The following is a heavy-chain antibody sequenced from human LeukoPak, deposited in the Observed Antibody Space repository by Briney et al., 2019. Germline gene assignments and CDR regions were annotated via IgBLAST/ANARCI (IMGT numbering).Heavy chain of an antibody. Sequence: GGSLRLSCAASGFTFSSSGMHLVRQAPGKGLEWVTFIGYDGSNNYDGSSKYYADSVKGRFTISRDNSKNTLYPQMNSLRPEDTALYYCAKDYPSAVGASPFEYWGQGTLVTVS. CDR3: AKDYPSAVGASPFEY. CDR1: GFTFSSSG. J-gene: IGHJ4*02. D-gene: IGHD1-26*01. V-gene: IGHV3-30*02. CDR2: IGYDGSNNYDGSSK.